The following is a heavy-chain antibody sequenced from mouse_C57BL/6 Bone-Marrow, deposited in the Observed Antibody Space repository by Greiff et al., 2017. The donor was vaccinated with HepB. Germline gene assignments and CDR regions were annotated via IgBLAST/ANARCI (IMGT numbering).Heavy chain of an antibody. CDR1: GYSITSGYY. V-gene: IGHV3-6*01. D-gene: IGHD2-2*01. CDR3: ARDGYYFDY. CDR2: ISYDGSN. Sequence: EVKLQESGPGLVKPSQSLSLTCSVTGYSITSGYYWNWIRQFPGNKLEWMGYISYDGSNNYNPSLKNRISITRDTSKNQLFLKLNSLTTEDTATYYCARDGYYFDYWGQGTTLTVSS. J-gene: IGHJ2*01.